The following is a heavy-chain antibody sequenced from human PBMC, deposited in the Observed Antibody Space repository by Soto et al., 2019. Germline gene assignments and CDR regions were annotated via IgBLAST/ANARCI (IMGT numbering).Heavy chain of an antibody. D-gene: IGHD6-19*01. CDR1: GGSISSGGYY. CDR3: ARDRLLAGTPRRDYGMDV. J-gene: IGHJ6*02. V-gene: IGHV4-31*03. Sequence: SETLSLTCTVSGGSISSGGYYWSWIRQHPGKGLEWIGYIYYSGSTYYNPSLKSRVTISVDTSKNQFSLKLSSVTAADTAVYYCARDRLLAGTPRRDYGMDVWGQGTTVTVSS. CDR2: IYYSGST.